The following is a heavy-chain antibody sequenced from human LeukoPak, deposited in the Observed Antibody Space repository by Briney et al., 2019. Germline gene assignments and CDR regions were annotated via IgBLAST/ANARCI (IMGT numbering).Heavy chain of an antibody. J-gene: IGHJ6*03. Sequence: ASVKVSCNSSGYTFTSYDINWVRQATGQGLEWMGWMNPNSGNTGYAQKFQGRVTMTRNTSISTAYMELSSLRSEDTAVYYCARTYSSSWYSYDYMDVRGKGTTVTISS. D-gene: IGHD6-13*01. CDR3: ARTYSSSWYSYDYMDV. CDR2: MNPNSGNT. V-gene: IGHV1-8*01. CDR1: GYTFTSYD.